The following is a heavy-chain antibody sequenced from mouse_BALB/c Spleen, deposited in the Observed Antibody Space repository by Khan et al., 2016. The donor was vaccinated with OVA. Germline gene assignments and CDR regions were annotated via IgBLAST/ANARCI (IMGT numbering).Heavy chain of an antibody. Sequence: EVELVESGGDVVKPGGSLKLSCAASGFTFSTYGMSWVRQTPDKRLEWVATVSTGGHYTYYPATVKGRFTISRDTAKNTLYLQMSSLKSEDTAMFYCARLADYYDSEGFAYWGQGTLVTVSA. V-gene: IGHV5-6*01. CDR3: ARLADYYDSEGFAY. D-gene: IGHD1-1*01. CDR2: VSTGGHYT. CDR1: GFTFSTYG. J-gene: IGHJ3*01.